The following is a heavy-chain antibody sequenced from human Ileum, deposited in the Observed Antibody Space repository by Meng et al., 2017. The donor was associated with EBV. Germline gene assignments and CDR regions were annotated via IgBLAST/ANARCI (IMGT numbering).Heavy chain of an antibody. Sequence: GHTHQVGAGLVKPSETLSLTCAVYGGSFSGYYWSWIRQPPGKGLEWIGEINHRGGAFYNPSLKSRVTMSIDTSKNQFSLKLNSVTAADTAVYYCASHPGGNSQYYSSGDDYWGQGALVTVSS. V-gene: IGHV4-34*01. CDR1: GGSFSGYY. D-gene: IGHD3-22*01. CDR2: INHRGGA. CDR3: ASHPGGNSQYYSSGDDY. J-gene: IGHJ4*02.